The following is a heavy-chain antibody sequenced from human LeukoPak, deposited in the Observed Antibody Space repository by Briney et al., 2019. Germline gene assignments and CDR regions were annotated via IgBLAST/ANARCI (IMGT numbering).Heavy chain of an antibody. CDR2: ISAYNGNT. J-gene: IGHJ3*02. V-gene: IGHV1-18*01. CDR1: GYTFTSYG. Sequence: GASVKVSCKASGYTFTSYGISWVRQAPGQGFEWMGWISAYNGNTNYAQKVQGRVTMTTDTSTSTAYMELRSLRFDDTAVYYCARDQSVRLLQTSSTYFKHVFAIWGQGSMVTVSS. D-gene: IGHD6-13*01. CDR3: ARDQSVRLLQTSSTYFKHVFAI.